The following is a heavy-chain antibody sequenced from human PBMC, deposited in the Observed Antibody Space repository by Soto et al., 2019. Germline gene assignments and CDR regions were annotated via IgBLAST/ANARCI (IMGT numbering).Heavy chain of an antibody. J-gene: IGHJ5*02. CDR2: IYYSGST. V-gene: IGHV4-59*01. CDR3: ARLPWADYGGIFDP. D-gene: IGHD4-17*01. CDR1: GGSISNYY. Sequence: SETLSLTCTVSGGSISNYYWSWIRHPPGKKLEWIGYIYYSGSTNYNPSLKSRVTISVDTSKNQFSLKLYSVTTADTAMYYCARLPWADYGGIFDPWGQGTLVNVSS.